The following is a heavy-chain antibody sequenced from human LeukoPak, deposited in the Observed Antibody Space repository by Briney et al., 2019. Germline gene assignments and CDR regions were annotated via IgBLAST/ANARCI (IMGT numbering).Heavy chain of an antibody. CDR2: IYYSGST. V-gene: IGHV4-59*01. CDR3: ARVAAAAGIINWFDP. D-gene: IGHD6-13*01. J-gene: IGHJ5*02. Sequence: TSETLSLTCAVYGGSFSGYYWSWIRQPPGKGLEWIGYIYYSGSTNYNPSLKSRVTISVDTSKNQFSLKLSSVTAADTAVYYCARVAAAAGIINWFDPWGQGTLVTVSS. CDR1: GGSFSGYY.